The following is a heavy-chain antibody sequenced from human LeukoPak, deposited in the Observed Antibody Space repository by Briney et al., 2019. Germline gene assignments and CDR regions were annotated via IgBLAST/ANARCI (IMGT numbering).Heavy chain of an antibody. V-gene: IGHV3-23*01. J-gene: IGHJ1*01. CDR1: GFTFSSYA. CDR3: AKAVGYCSSTSCPKGYFQH. CDR2: ISGSGGST. D-gene: IGHD2-2*01. Sequence: GGSLRLSCAASGFTFSSYAMSWVRQAPGKGLEWVSAISGSGGSTYYADSVKGRFTISRDNSKNTLYLQMNSLRAEDTAVYYCAKAVGYCSSTSCPKGYFQHWGQGTLVTVSS.